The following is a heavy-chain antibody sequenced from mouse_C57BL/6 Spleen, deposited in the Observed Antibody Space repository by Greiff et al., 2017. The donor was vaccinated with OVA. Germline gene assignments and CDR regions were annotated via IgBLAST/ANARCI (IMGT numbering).Heavy chain of an antibody. Sequence: QVHVKQPGAELVRPGSSVKLSCKASGYTFTSYWMHWVKQRPIQGLEWIGNIDPSDSETHYNQKFKDKATLTVDKSSSTAYMQLSSLTSEDSAVYYCARSEYYFDYWGQGTTLTVSS. V-gene: IGHV1-52*01. CDR1: GYTFTSYW. CDR3: ARSEYYFDY. CDR2: IDPSDSET. J-gene: IGHJ2*01.